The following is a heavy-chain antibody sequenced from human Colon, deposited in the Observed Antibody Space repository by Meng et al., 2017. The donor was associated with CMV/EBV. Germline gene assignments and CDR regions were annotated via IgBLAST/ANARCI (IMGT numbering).Heavy chain of an antibody. CDR3: VRCSSTSCYRGNWFDP. D-gene: IGHD2-2*01. Sequence: GESLKISCAASGFTFSNYAMHWVRQAPGKGLEWVAVISYDGSHEYYADSVRGRFTISRDNSKNTLYLQMNSLRAEDTAVYYCVRCSSTSCYRGNWFDPWGQGTLVTVS. V-gene: IGHV3-30-3*01. J-gene: IGHJ5*02. CDR1: GFTFSNYA. CDR2: ISYDGSHE.